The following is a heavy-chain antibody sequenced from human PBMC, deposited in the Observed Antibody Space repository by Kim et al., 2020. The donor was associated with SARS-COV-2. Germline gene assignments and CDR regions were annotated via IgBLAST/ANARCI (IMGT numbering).Heavy chain of an antibody. D-gene: IGHD3-9*01. CDR3: AKDTTYDILTGDYYYGM. CDR2: ISYDGSNK. V-gene: IGHV3-30*18. J-gene: IGHJ6*01. CDR1: GFTFSSYG. Sequence: GGSLRLSCAASGFTFSSYGMHWVRQAPGKGLEWVAVISYDGSNKYYADSVKGRFTISRDNSKNTLYLQMNSLRAEDTAVYDCAKDTTYDILTGDYYYGM.